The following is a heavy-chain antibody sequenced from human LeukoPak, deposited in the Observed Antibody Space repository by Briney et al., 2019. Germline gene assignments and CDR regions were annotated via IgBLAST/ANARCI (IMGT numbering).Heavy chain of an antibody. CDR2: IYYSGST. J-gene: IGHJ4*02. CDR1: GGSISSYY. V-gene: IGHV4-59*01. Sequence: PSETLSLTCTVSGGSISSYYWSWIRKPPGKGLEWIGYIYYSGSTNYNPSLKSRVPISVDTSKNQFSLKLSSVTAADPAVYYCARAFGYGDYTVDYWGQGTLVTVSS. CDR3: ARAFGYGDYTVDY. D-gene: IGHD4-17*01.